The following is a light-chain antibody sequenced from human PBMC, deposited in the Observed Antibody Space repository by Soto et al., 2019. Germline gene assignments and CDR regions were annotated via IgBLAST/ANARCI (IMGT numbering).Light chain of an antibody. V-gene: IGKV3-20*01. CDR2: DAP. J-gene: IGKJ2*01. CDR1: QTIIGNY. Sequence: ESVLTQSPGTLSLSPGERATLSCRASQTIIGNYLAWYQQKPGQAPRLLIYDAPNRATGVPDRFSGSYSGTDFSLTITRLEPEDFAVYYCEQHVNSVYIFGQGTRLEIK. CDR3: EQHVNSVYI.